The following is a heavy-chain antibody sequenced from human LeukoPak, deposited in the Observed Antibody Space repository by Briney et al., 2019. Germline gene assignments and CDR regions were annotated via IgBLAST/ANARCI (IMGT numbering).Heavy chain of an antibody. Sequence: GGSLRLSCAVSGFTFSNYAMHWVRQAPGKGLEFVSAISTNGNNIYYANSVKGRFTISRDNSKDTLYLQMGSLRAEDMAVYYCARIDYGGNVLVLDYWGQGTLVTVSA. D-gene: IGHD4-23*01. CDR2: ISTNGNNI. V-gene: IGHV3-64*01. J-gene: IGHJ4*02. CDR1: GFTFSNYA. CDR3: ARIDYGGNVLVLDY.